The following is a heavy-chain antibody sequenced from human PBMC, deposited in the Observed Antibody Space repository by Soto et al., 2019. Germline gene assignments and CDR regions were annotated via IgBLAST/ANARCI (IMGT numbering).Heavy chain of an antibody. J-gene: IGHJ4*02. V-gene: IGHV5-51*01. CDR2: IYPGDHET. CDR1: GYTFSNFW. Sequence: GESLKISCQSSGYTFSNFWIGWVRQLPGKGLEWMGIIYPGDHETRYSPSFHGKVTISADRSIDTAYLQWNSLEASDTAFYFCARSPRSSPYFDYWGQGALVTVSS. CDR3: ARSPRSSPYFDY. D-gene: IGHD6-13*01.